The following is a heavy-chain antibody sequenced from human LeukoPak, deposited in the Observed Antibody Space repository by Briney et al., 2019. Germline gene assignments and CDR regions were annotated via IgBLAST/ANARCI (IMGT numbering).Heavy chain of an antibody. D-gene: IGHD3-16*01. V-gene: IGHV4-59*01. CDR1: GGSISTYY. Sequence: SETLSLTCTVSGGSISTYYWSWIRQPPGKGLEWIGYIYHTGSTNYNPSLKSRVTISVDTSKNQFSLKLSSVTAADTAVYYCARSGRGEDYWGQGTLVTVSS. CDR2: IYHTGST. CDR3: ARSGRGEDY. J-gene: IGHJ4*02.